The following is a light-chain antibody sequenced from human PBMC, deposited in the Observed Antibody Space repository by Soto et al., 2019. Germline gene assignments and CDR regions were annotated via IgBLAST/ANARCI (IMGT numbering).Light chain of an antibody. Sequence: QSVLTQPASVSGSPGQSITISCTGTSSDVGSYNLVSWYQQHPGKAPKLMIYEGSKRPSGVSNRFSGSKSGNTASLTISGLQAEDEADYYCCSSAGSSTLYVVFGGGTKLTVL. CDR2: EGS. CDR3: CSSAGSSTLYVV. CDR1: SSDVGSYNL. J-gene: IGLJ2*01. V-gene: IGLV2-23*01.